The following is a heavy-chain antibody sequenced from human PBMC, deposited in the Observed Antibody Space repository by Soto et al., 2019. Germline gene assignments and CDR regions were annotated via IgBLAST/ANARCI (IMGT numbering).Heavy chain of an antibody. D-gene: IGHD2-15*01. CDR3: ARAIIRGYCSGGSCAKGWFDP. V-gene: IGHV4-34*01. J-gene: IGHJ5*02. CDR1: GGSFSGYY. Sequence: QVQLQQWGAGLLKPSETLSLTCAVYGGSFSGYYWSWIRQPPGKGREWIGEINHSGSTNYNPSLKRRVTISVNTCKNRFSLKLSCVTAADTAVYYCARAIIRGYCSGGSCAKGWFDPWGQGTLVTVSS. CDR2: INHSGST.